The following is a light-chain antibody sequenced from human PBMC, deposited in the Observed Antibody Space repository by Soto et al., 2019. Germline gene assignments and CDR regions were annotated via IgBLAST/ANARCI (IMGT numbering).Light chain of an antibody. CDR2: DAS. J-gene: IGKJ1*01. CDR1: QTVNTW. V-gene: IGKV1-5*01. CDR3: QQYDLYWT. Sequence: DIQMTQSPSTLSASVGDRGTITFRASQTVNTWLAWYQQKPGKAPKLLIFDASTLETGVPLRFSGSGSGTEFSLSIDSLQPEDFGTYFCQQYDLYWTFGQGTKVDNK.